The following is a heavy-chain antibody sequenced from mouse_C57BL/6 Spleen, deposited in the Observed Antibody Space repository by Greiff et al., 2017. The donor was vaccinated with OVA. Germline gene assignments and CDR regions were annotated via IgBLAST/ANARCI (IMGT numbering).Heavy chain of an antibody. D-gene: IGHD2-4*01. CDR2: FHPYNDDT. CDR3: ARRKNDYDDYYAMDY. V-gene: IGHV1-47*01. CDR1: GYTFTTYP. J-gene: IGHJ4*01. Sequence: QVQLQQSGAELVKPGASVKMSCKASGYTFTTYPIEWMKQNHGKSLEWIGNFHPYNDDTKYNEKFKGKATLPVEKSSSTVYLELSRLTSDDSAVYYCARRKNDYDDYYAMDYWGQGTSVTVSS.